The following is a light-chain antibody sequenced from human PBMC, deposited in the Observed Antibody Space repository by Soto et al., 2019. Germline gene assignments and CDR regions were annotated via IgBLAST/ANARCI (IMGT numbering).Light chain of an antibody. J-gene: IGLJ1*01. CDR2: GNY. V-gene: IGLV1-44*01. CDR3: SAWDASLNGYV. CDR1: SSNIGSKT. Sequence: QSVLTQPPSASGTPGQRVTISCSGSSSNIGSKTVNWYQQLPGTAPKLLIYGNYQRPSGVPDRFSGSKSGTSASLAISGLQSEDEADYYCSAWDASLNGYVFGTGTKATV.